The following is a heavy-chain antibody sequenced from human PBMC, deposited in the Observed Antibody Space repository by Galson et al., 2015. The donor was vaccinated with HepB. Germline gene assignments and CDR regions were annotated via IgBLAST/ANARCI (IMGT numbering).Heavy chain of an antibody. CDR2: IKSKANGGTT. V-gene: IGHV3-15*01. J-gene: IGHJ4*02. Sequence: LRLSCAVSGFTFSNAWMSWVRQAPGKGLEWVGRIKSKANGGTTDYAPPVKGRFTISRDDSKNTLHLQMNSLRTEDTAVYYCATEPLDYWGQGTLVTVSS. CDR1: GFTFSNAW. CDR3: ATEPLDY.